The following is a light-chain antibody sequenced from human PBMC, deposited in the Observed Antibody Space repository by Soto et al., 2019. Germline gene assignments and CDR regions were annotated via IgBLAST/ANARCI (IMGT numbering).Light chain of an antibody. CDR1: QSIDKY. Sequence: DIQMTQSPSSLSASVGDRVTITCRASQSIDKYLNWYQQKPGKAPNLLIYAASSFQSGVPSRFSGSGSGTDFTFTISSLQPEDFATYYCQQSYSTPCTFGQGTKVDIK. CDR3: QQSYSTPCT. V-gene: IGKV1-39*01. J-gene: IGKJ1*01. CDR2: AAS.